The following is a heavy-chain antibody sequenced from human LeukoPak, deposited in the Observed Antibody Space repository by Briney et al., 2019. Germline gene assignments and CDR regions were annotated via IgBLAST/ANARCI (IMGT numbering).Heavy chain of an antibody. CDR2: INPNSGGP. V-gene: IGHV1-2*02. CDR3: ARRVGVIGATWPFDY. J-gene: IGHJ4*02. CDR1: GYSFTGFY. Sequence: ASVKVSCKASGYSFTGFYIHWVRQAPGQGLEWMGWINPNSGGPKYAQKFQGRVTMTRDTSISTAYMELSRLKSDDTAVYFCARRVGVIGATWPFDYWSQGTLVTVSS. D-gene: IGHD3-3*01.